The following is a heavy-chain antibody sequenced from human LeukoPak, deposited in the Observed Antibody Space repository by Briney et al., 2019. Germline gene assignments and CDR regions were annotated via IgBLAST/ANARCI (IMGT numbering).Heavy chain of an antibody. CDR3: ARGRGYNYGYSDY. D-gene: IGHD5-18*01. V-gene: IGHV3-48*04. CDR2: ISSSSSTI. CDR1: GFTFSSYS. Sequence: PGGSLRLSCAASGFTFSSYSMNWVRQAPGKGLEWISYISSSSSTIDYADSVKGRFTISRDNAKNSLNLQMNSLRAEDTAVYYCARGRGYNYGYSDYWGQGTLVTVSS. J-gene: IGHJ4*02.